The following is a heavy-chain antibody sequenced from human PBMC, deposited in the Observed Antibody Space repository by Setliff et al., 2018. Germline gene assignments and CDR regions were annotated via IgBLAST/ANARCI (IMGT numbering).Heavy chain of an antibody. Sequence: PSETLSHTCTVSGDSISSSRYYWAWIRQPPGKGLEWIGNIYYSGTTYSNPSLKSRVTMSVDTSKNQFSLRLNSVTASDTAVYYCATTGTYRYFDYWGQGTPVTVSS. J-gene: IGHJ4*02. V-gene: IGHV4-39*01. CDR3: ATTGTYRYFDY. CDR2: IYYSGTT. CDR1: GDSISSSRYY. D-gene: IGHD1-1*01.